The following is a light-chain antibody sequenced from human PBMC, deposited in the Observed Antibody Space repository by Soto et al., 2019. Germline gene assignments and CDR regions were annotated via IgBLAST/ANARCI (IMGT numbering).Light chain of an antibody. CDR1: SSDVGGYNY. Sequence: QSAVTQPPSASGSPGQSVAISCTGTSSDVGGYNYVSWYQQHPGKAPKLMIYEVNKRPSGVPDRFSGSKSGNTASLTVSGLQAEDEVDYYCSSYAGSSNVFXTGPKATVL. J-gene: IGLJ1*01. CDR2: EVN. V-gene: IGLV2-8*01. CDR3: SSYAGSSNV.